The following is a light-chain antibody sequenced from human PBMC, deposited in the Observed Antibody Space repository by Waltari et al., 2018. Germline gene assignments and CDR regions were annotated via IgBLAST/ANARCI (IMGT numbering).Light chain of an antibody. Sequence: DIQMTQSPSSLSASVGDRVTITCRASQSISSYLNWYQQKPGKAPKLLIYAASSLQSGVPSRFSGSGSGTDFTLTISSLQPKDFATYYCQQSYSTLRTFGGGTKVEIK. CDR1: QSISSY. V-gene: IGKV1-39*01. CDR2: AAS. J-gene: IGKJ4*01. CDR3: QQSYSTLRT.